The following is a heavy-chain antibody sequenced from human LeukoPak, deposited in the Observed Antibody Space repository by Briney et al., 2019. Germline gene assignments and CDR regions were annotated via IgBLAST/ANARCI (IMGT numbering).Heavy chain of an antibody. CDR1: GGSISSSSYY. J-gene: IGHJ4*02. V-gene: IGHV4-39*07. D-gene: IGHD1-1*01. CDR2: IYYSGST. Sequence: SETLSLTRTVSGGSISSSSYYWGWIRQPPGKGLEWIGSIYYSGSTYYNPSLKSRVTISVDTSKNQFSLQLSSVTAADTAVYYCARDWNRYAYWGQGTLVTVSS. CDR3: ARDWNRYAY.